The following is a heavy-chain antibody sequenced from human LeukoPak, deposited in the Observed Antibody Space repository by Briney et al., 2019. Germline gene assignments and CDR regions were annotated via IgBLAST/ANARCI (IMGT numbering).Heavy chain of an antibody. CDR1: GYTFTSYD. V-gene: IGHV1-8*01. J-gene: IGHJ4*02. D-gene: IGHD3-9*01. Sequence: ASVKVSCKASGYTFTSYDVNWVRQATGQGLEWMGWMNPNSGNTGYAQQFQGRVTMTRNTSISTAYMELSSLRSEDTAVYYCARGRRLTGYYDFDYWGQGTLVTVSS. CDR2: MNPNSGNT. CDR3: ARGRRLTGYYDFDY.